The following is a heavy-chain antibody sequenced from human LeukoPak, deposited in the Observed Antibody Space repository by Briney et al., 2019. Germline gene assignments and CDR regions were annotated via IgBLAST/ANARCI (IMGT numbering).Heavy chain of an antibody. D-gene: IGHD6-19*01. CDR1: GFTFTLQA. J-gene: IGHJ4*02. V-gene: IGHV3-23*01. Sequence: GGSLRLSCAASGFTFTLQAMNWVRQAPGKGLDWVSSFTQTRNKYYADSVNGRFTISRDTSKNTLFLQMNSLRAEDTALYYCARRGDGSGGLDYWGQGTVVTVSS. CDR3: ARRGDGSGGLDY. CDR2: FTQTRNK.